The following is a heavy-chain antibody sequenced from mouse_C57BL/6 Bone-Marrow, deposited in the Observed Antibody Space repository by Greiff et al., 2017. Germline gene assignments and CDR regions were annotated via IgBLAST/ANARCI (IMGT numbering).Heavy chain of an antibody. CDR3: ARGYYDYDPFAY. V-gene: IGHV1-22*01. Sequence: EVKLLESGPELVKPGASVKMSCKASGYTFTDYNMHWVKQSHGKSLEWIGYINPNNGGTSYNQKFKGKATLTVNKSSSTAYMELRSLTSEDSAVXYCARGYYDYDPFAYWGQGTLVTVSA. CDR1: GYTFTDYN. D-gene: IGHD2-4*01. CDR2: INPNNGGT. J-gene: IGHJ3*01.